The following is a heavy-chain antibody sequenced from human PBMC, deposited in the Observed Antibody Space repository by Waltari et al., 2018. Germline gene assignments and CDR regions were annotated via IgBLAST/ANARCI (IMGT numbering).Heavy chain of an antibody. J-gene: IGHJ4*02. CDR1: GFSFNDTW. V-gene: IGHV3-15*07. Sequence: EVQLVESGGGLVKPGGSLRLSCAVSGFSFNDTWVNWVRQAPGNWLEWVGLIKSKTDGGTTDYAAPVKGRFTSSRDESKNTLFLQMNSLKTEDTAVYYCTTLDKNWPLDYWGQGTLVTVSS. D-gene: IGHD1-1*01. CDR2: IKSKTDGGTT. CDR3: TTLDKNWPLDY.